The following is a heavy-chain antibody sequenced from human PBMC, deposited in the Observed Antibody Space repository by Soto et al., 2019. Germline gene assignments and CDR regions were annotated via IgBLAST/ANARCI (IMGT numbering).Heavy chain of an antibody. Sequence: QAGGSLRLSCTASGITFSNYAMSWVRLAPRKGLEWVSTISTSGGRPYYADSVKGRFTISRDNSKNTLYLQMNSLRAEDTAVYYCAKDPDRYDYVWGTYRYIDHWGQGTLVTVSS. D-gene: IGHD3-16*02. CDR3: AKDPDRYDYVWGTYRYIDH. CDR1: GITFSNYA. V-gene: IGHV3-23*01. CDR2: ISTSGGRP. J-gene: IGHJ4*02.